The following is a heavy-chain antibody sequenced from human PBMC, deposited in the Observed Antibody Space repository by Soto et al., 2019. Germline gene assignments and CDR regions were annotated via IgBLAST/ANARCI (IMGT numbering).Heavy chain of an antibody. V-gene: IGHV4-39*01. CDR2: IYYSGST. CDR1: GGSISSSSYY. J-gene: IGHJ5*02. D-gene: IGHD3-10*01. Sequence: QLQLQESGPGLVKPSETLSLTCTVSGGSISSSSYYWGWIRQPPGKGLEWIGSIYYSGSTYYNPSPKVQVTLSVDRSKTQFSLKLGPVTAADTAVYYWARQKTLIRTGGVWFDPWGQGTLVTVSS. CDR3: ARQKTLIRTGGVWFDP.